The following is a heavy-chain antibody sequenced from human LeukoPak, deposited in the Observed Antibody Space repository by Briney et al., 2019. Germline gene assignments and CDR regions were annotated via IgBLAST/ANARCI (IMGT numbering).Heavy chain of an antibody. D-gene: IGHD6-6*01. J-gene: IGHJ4*02. CDR1: GGSISSYY. V-gene: IGHV4-59*01. CDR2: IYYSGGT. Sequence: SETLSLTCAVSGGSISSYYWSWIRQPPGKGLEWIWYIYYSGGTNYNPSLKSRVTISVYTSKNQFSLKPSSVTAADTAVYYCARVSSDFDYWGQGTLVTVSS. CDR3: ARVSSDFDY.